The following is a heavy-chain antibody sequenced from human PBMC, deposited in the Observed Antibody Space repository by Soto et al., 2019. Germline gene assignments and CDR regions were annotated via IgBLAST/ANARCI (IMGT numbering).Heavy chain of an antibody. CDR3: ANSGKTTTIRDWFDP. V-gene: IGHV3-23*01. D-gene: IGHD4-4*01. J-gene: IGHJ5*02. CDR2: VSSTGDAT. CDR1: GFTFGSYA. Sequence: EVQLLESGGGLVQPGGSLRLSCAASGFTFGSYAMSWVRQAPGKGLEWVAAVSSTGDATYYADSVKGRFTISRDNSKNTLYLQMNSLRAEDTAVDHCANSGKTTTIRDWFDPCGQGTLVIVSS.